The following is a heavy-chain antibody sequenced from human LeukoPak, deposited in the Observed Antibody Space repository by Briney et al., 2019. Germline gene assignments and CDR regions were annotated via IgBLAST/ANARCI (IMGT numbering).Heavy chain of an antibody. V-gene: IGHV1-18*01. CDR3: ARNWGAGHPINFDY. D-gene: IGHD3-16*01. CDR1: GYPFSSCG. Sequence: ASVKVSCKTFGYPFSSCGINWVRQAPGPGLEWMGWICGYNGDTKYAQKFQDRVTMTTDTSTNTAYMDLRRLRSDDTALYYCARNWGAGHPINFDYWGQGTLVTVSS. CDR2: ICGYNGDT. J-gene: IGHJ4*02.